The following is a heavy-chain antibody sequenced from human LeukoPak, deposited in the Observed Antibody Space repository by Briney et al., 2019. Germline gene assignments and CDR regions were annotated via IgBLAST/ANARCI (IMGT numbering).Heavy chain of an antibody. V-gene: IGHV3-74*01. Sequence: GGSLRLSCAASGFTFSSYWMHWVRQPPGKGLVWVSRIKNDGSTTTYADSVKGRFTVSRDNAKNTLYLQMNSLRAEDTAVYYCARGDLDYYDSSGYHDYWGQGTLVTVSS. CDR1: GFTFSSYW. D-gene: IGHD3-22*01. J-gene: IGHJ4*02. CDR2: IKNDGSTT. CDR3: ARGDLDYYDSSGYHDY.